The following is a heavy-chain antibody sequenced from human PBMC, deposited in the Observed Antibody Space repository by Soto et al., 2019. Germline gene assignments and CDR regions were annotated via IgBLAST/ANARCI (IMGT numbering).Heavy chain of an antibody. D-gene: IGHD2-21*01. CDR3: ATIPSGGMDV. CDR2: ISSSSSYI. V-gene: IGHV3-21*01. Sequence: EVHLLESGGGLVQPGGSLRLSCAASGFTFSSYSMNWVRQAPGKGLEWVSSISSSSSYIYYADSVKGRFTISRDNAKNSLYLQMNSLRAEDTAVYYCATIPSGGMDVWGQGTTVTVSS. J-gene: IGHJ6*02. CDR1: GFTFSSYS.